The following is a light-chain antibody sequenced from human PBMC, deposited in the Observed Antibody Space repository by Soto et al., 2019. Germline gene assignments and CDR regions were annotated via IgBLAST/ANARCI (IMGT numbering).Light chain of an antibody. J-gene: IGLJ3*02. V-gene: IGLV1-44*01. CDR1: SSNVGSNT. CDR2: SDD. CDR3: ASWEDSLNGWV. Sequence: QSVLTQPPSASGTPGQRVTISCSGSSSNVGSNTVSWYQQPPGTAPKVLIYSDDQRPSGVPDRFSGSRSGSSASLAISGLQSGDEADYYCASWEDSLNGWVIGGGTKLTVL.